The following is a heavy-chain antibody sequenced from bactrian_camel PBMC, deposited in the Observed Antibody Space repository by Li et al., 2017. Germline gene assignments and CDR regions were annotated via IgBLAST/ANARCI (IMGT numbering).Heavy chain of an antibody. CDR2: IHRGGTIT. D-gene: IGHD4*01. CDR1: GFTFSSYA. V-gene: IGHV3S40*01. Sequence: DVQLVESGGGLVQPGRSLRLPCAASGFTFSSYAMSWVRQAPGKGLEWVSVIHRGGTITYYADSVKGRFTISRDNAKNTVYLQLNSLKTEDMAMYYCAKDGAVRRISDYTPSYEYNYWGQGTQVTVS. J-gene: IGHJ4*01. CDR3: AKDGAVRRISDYTPSYEYNY.